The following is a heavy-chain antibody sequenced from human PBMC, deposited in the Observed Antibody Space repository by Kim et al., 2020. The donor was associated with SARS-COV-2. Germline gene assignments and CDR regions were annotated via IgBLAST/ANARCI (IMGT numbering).Heavy chain of an antibody. CDR2: IYYSGST. Sequence: SETLSLTCTVSGGSVNSGSYYWSWIRQPPGKGLEWIGYIYYSGSTNYNPSLKSRVTISVDTSKNQFSLKLSSITAADTAVYYCARDLRGMGNWLDPWGQ. J-gene: IGHJ5*02. D-gene: IGHD3-16*01. CDR3: ARDLRGMGNWLDP. CDR1: GGSVNSGSYY. V-gene: IGHV4-61*01.